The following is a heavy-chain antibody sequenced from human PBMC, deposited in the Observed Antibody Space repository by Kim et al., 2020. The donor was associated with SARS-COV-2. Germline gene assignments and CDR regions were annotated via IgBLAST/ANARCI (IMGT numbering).Heavy chain of an antibody. CDR3: ARVRTRITMIVVVTDAFDI. CDR2: IYYSGST. J-gene: IGHJ3*02. CDR1: GGSISSGDYY. V-gene: IGHV4-30-4*01. D-gene: IGHD3-22*01. Sequence: SETLSLTCTVSGGSISSGDYYWSWIRQPPGKGLEWIGYIYYSGSTYYNPSLKRRVTISVDTSKNQFSLKLSSVTAADTAVDYCARVRTRITMIVVVTDAFDIWDQGTLVPVSS.